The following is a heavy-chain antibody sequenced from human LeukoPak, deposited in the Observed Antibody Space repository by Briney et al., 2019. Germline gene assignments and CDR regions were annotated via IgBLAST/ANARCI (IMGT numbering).Heavy chain of an antibody. CDR2: IIPILGIA. V-gene: IGHV1-69*04. D-gene: IGHD2-2*01. CDR1: GGTFSSYT. Sequence: ASVKVSCKASGGTFSSYTISWVRQAPGQGLEWMGRIIPILGIANYAQKFQGRVTITADKSTSTAYTELSSLRSEDTAVYYCARESLAYCSSTSCPSGYFDYWGQGTLVTVSS. CDR3: ARESLAYCSSTSCPSGYFDY. J-gene: IGHJ4*02.